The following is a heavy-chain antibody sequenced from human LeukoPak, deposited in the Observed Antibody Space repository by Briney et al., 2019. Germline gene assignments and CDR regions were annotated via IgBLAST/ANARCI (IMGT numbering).Heavy chain of an antibody. V-gene: IGHV3-30*18. J-gene: IGHJ4*02. CDR1: GFTFSSYG. D-gene: IGHD6-19*01. CDR3: AKDGSSGWCFDY. CDR2: ISYDGSNK. Sequence: PGGSLRLSCAASGFTFSSYGMHWVRQAPGKGLEWVAVISYDGSNKYYADSVKGRFTISRDNSKNTLYLQMNSQRAEDTAVYYCAKDGSSGWCFDYWGQGTLVTVSS.